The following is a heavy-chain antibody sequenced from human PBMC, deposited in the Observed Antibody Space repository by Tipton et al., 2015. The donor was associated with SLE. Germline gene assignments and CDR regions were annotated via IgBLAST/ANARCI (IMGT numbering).Heavy chain of an antibody. D-gene: IGHD5-12*01. J-gene: IGHJ4*02. Sequence: TLSLTCIVSGDSIRGDNAYWSWIRQSPGKGLEWIGNIFYTGSTQYKSSLKSRVTMSVDPSKNQFSLRLTSVTAADTAVYYCARRGRKSGSAGYAFDYWGQGTLVTVSS. V-gene: IGHV4-39*01. CDR3: ARRGRKSGSAGYAFDY. CDR1: GDSIRGDNAY. CDR2: IFYTGST.